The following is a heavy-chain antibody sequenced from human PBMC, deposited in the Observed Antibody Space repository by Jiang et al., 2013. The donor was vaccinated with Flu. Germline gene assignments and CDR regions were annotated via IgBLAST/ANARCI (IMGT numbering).Heavy chain of an antibody. CDR3: VRVCSGGTCTDYPFDY. J-gene: IGHJ4*02. CDR2: TSPSGGSP. CDR1: GYAFTRYF. Sequence: SGAEVKKPGASMKVSCKASGYAFTRYFIHWVRQAPGQGLEWMGITSPSGGSPTYAQKFQGRVTMTRDTSTSTVYMELSSLGSEDTAVYFCVRVCSGGTCTDYPFDYWGQGTLVTVSS. V-gene: IGHV1-46*01. D-gene: IGHD2-15*01.